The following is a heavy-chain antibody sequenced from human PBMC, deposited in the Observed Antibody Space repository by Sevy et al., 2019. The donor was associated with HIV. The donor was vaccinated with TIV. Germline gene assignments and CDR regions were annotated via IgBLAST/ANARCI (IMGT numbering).Heavy chain of an antibody. J-gene: IGHJ6*02. D-gene: IGHD4-4*01. CDR1: GGSISSYY. Sequence: SETLSLTCTVSGGSISSYYWSWIRQPPGKGLEWIGYIYYSGSTNYNPSLKSRVTISVDTSKNQFSLKLSSVAAADTAVYDCARDTLHGYGMDVWGQGTTVTVSS. CDR2: IYYSGST. V-gene: IGHV4-59*01. CDR3: ARDTLHGYGMDV.